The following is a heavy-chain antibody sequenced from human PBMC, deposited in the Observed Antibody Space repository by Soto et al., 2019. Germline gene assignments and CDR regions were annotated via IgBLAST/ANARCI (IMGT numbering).Heavy chain of an antibody. CDR1: VAPSVTKVTT. CDR2: FFYPGTT. CDR3: ARLVVVAPVANV. D-gene: IGHD2-21*01. V-gene: IGHV4-39*02. Sequence: PSETLPSPALSLVAPSVTKVTTGAGSASPQGRDWSGLEVFFYPGTTYNSPSLKDRVTISMDTSKNSFSLNLTSVTAADTAVYFCARLVVVAPVANVWGQGALVTVSS. J-gene: IGHJ4*02.